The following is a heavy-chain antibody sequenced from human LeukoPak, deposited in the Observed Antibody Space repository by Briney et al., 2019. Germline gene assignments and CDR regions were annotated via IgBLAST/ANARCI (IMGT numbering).Heavy chain of an antibody. D-gene: IGHD6-6*01. V-gene: IGHV1-2*02. CDR1: RYTFTGYY. CDR2: INPNSGGT. CDR3: ARGRGSSSRGDFDY. J-gene: IGHJ4*02. Sequence: ASVKVSCKASRYTFTGYYMHWVRQAPGQGLEWMGWINPNSGGTNYAQKFQGRVTMTRDTSISTAYMELSRLRSDDTAVYYCARGRGSSSRGDFDYWGQGTLVTVSS.